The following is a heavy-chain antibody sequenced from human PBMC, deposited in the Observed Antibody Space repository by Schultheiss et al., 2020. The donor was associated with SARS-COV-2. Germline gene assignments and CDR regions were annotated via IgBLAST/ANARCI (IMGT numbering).Heavy chain of an antibody. CDR3: ATNLIAVAGIVFDY. V-gene: IGHV4-39*02. D-gene: IGHD6-19*01. CDR1: GVSISSSGYY. Sequence: SQTLSLTCTVSGVSISSSGYYWGWIRQPPGEGLEWIGNIHYTGTTYYSPSLKSRLTISVDTSNNHFSLKLSSVTAADTAVYYCATNLIAVAGIVFDYWGQGTLVTVSS. J-gene: IGHJ4*02. CDR2: IHYTGTT.